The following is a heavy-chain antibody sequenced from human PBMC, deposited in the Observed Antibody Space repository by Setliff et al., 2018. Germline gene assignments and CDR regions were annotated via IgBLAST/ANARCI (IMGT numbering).Heavy chain of an antibody. CDR2: IHHRGST. V-gene: IGHV4-34*01. J-gene: IGHJ5*02. CDR1: GDSFSNYY. Sequence: SETLSLTCAVYGDSFSNYYWSWIRQPPGKGLEWIEEIHHRGSTNYSPSLRRRVTMSVDTSKNQFSLKLASVTAADTAVYYCARDYQGGWFAPWGQGTLVTVSS. CDR3: ARDYQGGWFAP. D-gene: IGHD3-10*01.